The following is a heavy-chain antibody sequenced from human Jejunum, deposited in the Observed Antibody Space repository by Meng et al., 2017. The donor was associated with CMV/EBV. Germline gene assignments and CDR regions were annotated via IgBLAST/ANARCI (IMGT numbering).Heavy chain of an antibody. Sequence: YMSWVHQAPEKGLEWVSSIYSGGSTYYAGYVKGRFTIYRDNAKDSLYLQMNTLRADDTAVYYCARAMRTGYCSANDGRGHFFDYWGQGTPVTVSS. D-gene: IGHD2-15*01. V-gene: IGHV3-53*01. CDR1: Y. CDR2: IYSGGST. J-gene: IGHJ4*02. CDR3: ARAMRTGYCSANDGRGHFFDY.